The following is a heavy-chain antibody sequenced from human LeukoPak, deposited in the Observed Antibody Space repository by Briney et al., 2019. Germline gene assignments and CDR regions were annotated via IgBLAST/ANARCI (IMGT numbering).Heavy chain of an antibody. D-gene: IGHD5-24*01. CDR1: GGSISSYY. CDR2: IYYSGRT. CDR3: ATREMATMYFDY. J-gene: IGHJ4*02. V-gene: IGHV4-59*08. Sequence: PSETLSLTCTVSGGSISSYYWSSIRQPPGNGLEWIGYIYYSGRTNYNPSLKSRVTISVDTSKNQISLKLSSVTAADTAVYYCATREMATMYFDYWGQGTLVTVSS.